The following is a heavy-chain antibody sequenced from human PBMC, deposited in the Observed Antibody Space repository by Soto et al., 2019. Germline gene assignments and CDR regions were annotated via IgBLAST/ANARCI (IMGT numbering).Heavy chain of an antibody. CDR3: ASKGTTGTDGIDY. CDR1: GGTFSSYT. Sequence: ASVKVSCKASGGTFSSYTISWVRQVPGQGLEWMGRIIPILGIANYAQKFQGRVTITADKSTSTAYMELSSLRSEDTAVYYCASKGTTGTDGIDYWGQGTLVTVSS. J-gene: IGHJ4*02. D-gene: IGHD1-1*01. V-gene: IGHV1-69*02. CDR2: IIPILGIA.